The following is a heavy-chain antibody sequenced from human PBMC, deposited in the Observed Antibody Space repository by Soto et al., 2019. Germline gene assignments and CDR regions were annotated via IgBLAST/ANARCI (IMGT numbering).Heavy chain of an antibody. CDR1: GFIFRRYW. CDR2: IKEDGSEK. Sequence: EVQLVESGGGLVQPGGSLRLSCAASGFIFRRYWMSWVRQAQGKGLEWVANIKEDGSEKDYVDSVKGRFTISRDNAKNLLYLQMYSLRAEDTAVYYCARDAYCSSTSCYPGYWGQGTLVTVSS. J-gene: IGHJ4*02. V-gene: IGHV3-7*01. D-gene: IGHD2-2*01. CDR3: ARDAYCSSTSCYPGY.